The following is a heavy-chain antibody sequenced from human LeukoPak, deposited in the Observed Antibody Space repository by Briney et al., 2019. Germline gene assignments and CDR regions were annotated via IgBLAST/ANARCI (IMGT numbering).Heavy chain of an antibody. D-gene: IGHD3-9*01. CDR1: GYTFSSYA. V-gene: IGHV3-23*01. J-gene: IGHJ3*02. CDR3: AKATPSSTAPLRYFDWLPRDAFDI. Sequence: GGSLRLSCAASGYTFSSYAMSWVRQAPGKGLAWDSAISGSGGRTYYADSVKGRFTISRDNSKNTLYLQMNSLRAEDTAVYYCAKATPSSTAPLRYFDWLPRDAFDIWGQGTMVTVSS. CDR2: ISGSGGRT.